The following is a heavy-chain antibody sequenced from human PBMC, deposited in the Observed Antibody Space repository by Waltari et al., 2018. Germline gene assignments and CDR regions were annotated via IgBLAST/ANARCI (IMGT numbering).Heavy chain of an antibody. Sequence: QLQLPESGPGLVKPSETLSLTCTVSGGPISSSSYYWGWIRQPPGKGLEWIGSIYYSGSTYYNPSLKSRVTISIDTSKNQFSLKLSSVTAADTAVYYCARGVLRYFDWFSVQDAFDIWGQGTMVTVSS. CDR3: ARGVLRYFDWFSVQDAFDI. V-gene: IGHV4-39*01. J-gene: IGHJ3*02. D-gene: IGHD3-9*01. CDR1: GGPISSSSYY. CDR2: IYYSGST.